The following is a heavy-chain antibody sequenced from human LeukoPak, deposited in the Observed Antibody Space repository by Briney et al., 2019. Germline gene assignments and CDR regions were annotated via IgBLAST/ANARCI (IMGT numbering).Heavy chain of an antibody. V-gene: IGHV4-4*07. Sequence: PSETLSLTCTVSGGSISSYYWSWIWQPAGKGLEWIGRIYASGSTNYNPSLKSRITMSVDTSKNQFSLKLSSVTAADTAVFYCARENTGSYREFDYWGQGTLVTVSS. J-gene: IGHJ4*02. CDR1: GGSISSYY. CDR2: IYASGST. D-gene: IGHD1-26*01. CDR3: ARENTGSYREFDY.